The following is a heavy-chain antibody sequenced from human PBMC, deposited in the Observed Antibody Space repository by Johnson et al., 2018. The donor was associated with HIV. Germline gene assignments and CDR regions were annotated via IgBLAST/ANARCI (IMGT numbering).Heavy chain of an antibody. J-gene: IGHJ3*02. CDR2: LRSKAYGGTT. V-gene: IGHV3-49*04. CDR1: GFTFGDYV. CDR3: TRGGITIFGVVDAFDI. Sequence: EQLVESGGGSVQPGRSLRLSCSASGFTFGDYVINWVRQAPGKGLEWVGFLRSKAYGGTTEYAASVKGRFTISRDDSKSIAYLQMNRLKTEDTAVYYCTRGGITIFGVVDAFDIWGQGTMVTVSS. D-gene: IGHD3-3*01.